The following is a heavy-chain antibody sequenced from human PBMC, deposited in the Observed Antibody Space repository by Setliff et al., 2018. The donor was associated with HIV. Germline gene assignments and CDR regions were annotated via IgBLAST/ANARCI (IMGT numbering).Heavy chain of an antibody. J-gene: IGHJ4*02. CDR1: GASLSRSTYY. V-gene: IGHV4-39*02. CDR2: MYSSGTT. D-gene: IGHD3-10*01. Sequence: PSETLSLTCTVSGASLSRSTYYWGWIRQPPGKGLEWIGTMYSSGTTYYNPSLKSRVTMTRDTSISTAYMEVSSLRSDDTAVYYCAREGSPIYYFDYWSQGTLVTVSS. CDR3: AREGSPIYYFDY.